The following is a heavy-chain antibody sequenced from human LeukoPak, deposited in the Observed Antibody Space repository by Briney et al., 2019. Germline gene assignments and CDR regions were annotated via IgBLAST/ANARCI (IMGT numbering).Heavy chain of an antibody. CDR1: GYTFTSYG. CDR3: ARAPDYDFWSGYSTHNFDY. D-gene: IGHD3-3*01. Sequence: ASVKVSCKASGYTFTSYGISWVRQAPGQGLEWMGWISAYNGNTNYAQKLQGRVTMTTDTSTSTAYMEPRSLRSDDTAVYYCARAPDYDFWSGYSTHNFDYWGQGTLVTVSS. CDR2: ISAYNGNT. V-gene: IGHV1-18*01. J-gene: IGHJ4*02.